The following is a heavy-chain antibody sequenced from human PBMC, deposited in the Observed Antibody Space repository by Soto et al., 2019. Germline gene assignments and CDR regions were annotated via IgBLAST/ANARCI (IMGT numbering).Heavy chain of an antibody. CDR1: GGSVSSNNW. CDR3: EKVPGVVVSADDAFDI. D-gene: IGHD2-21*02. CDR2: IYHSGSA. Sequence: QVQLQESGPGLVKPSGTLSLTCAVSGGSVSSNNWWSWVRQSPGKGLEWMGEIYHSGSAHYNPSLKSRATVSLDKSKNMFPLRLTSVTATDTAVYYCEKVPGVVVSADDAFDIWGPGTRVIVSS. V-gene: IGHV4-4*02. J-gene: IGHJ3*02.